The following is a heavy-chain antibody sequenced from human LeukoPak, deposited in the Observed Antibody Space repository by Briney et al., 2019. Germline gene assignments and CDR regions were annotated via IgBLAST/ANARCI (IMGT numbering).Heavy chain of an antibody. V-gene: IGHV3-7*01. CDR3: ATGFGSDY. J-gene: IGHJ4*02. D-gene: IGHD3-10*01. CDR1: GFTFTNSW. CDR2: IKQDGSTK. Sequence: GGSLRLSCAASGFTFTNSWMAWVSQAPGKGLEWVANIKQDGSTKHYLDSLKGRFTISRDNPKNSLYLQMNSLRADDTAVYYCATGFGSDYWGQGTLVTVSS.